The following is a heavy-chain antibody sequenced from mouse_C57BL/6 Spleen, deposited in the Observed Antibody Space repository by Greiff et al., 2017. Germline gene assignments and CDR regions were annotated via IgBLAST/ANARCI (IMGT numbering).Heavy chain of an antibody. CDR2: INPNCGTT. D-gene: IGHD3-3*01. CDR3: ERADNAVDVDE. Sequence: VQLQQSGPELVKPGASVKISCKASGYSFTGYSMHWVKQSPGKGLEWIGVINPNCGTTNYNEKFKSKATLTVDQSSSTAYMQLSSLTSEDSAVYYGERADNAVDVDEWGKGATLTVSS. CDR1: GYSFTGYS. V-gene: IGHV1-39*01. J-gene: IGHJ2*01.